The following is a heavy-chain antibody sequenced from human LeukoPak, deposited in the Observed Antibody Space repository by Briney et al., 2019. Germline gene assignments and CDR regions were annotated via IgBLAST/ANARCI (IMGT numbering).Heavy chain of an antibody. J-gene: IGHJ6*04. V-gene: IGHV3-33*05. CDR3: ARVDRIMRYGSYGMDV. CDR2: MSHDGSYT. CDR1: GFTFSSHG. D-gene: IGHD3-16*01. Sequence: PGGSLRLSCAASGFTFSSHGMHWVRQAPGKGVEWVALMSHDGSYTYYAESVKGRFIISRDNSNNTLYLQVNSLRAEDTAVYYCARVDRIMRYGSYGMDVWGKGTTVTVSS.